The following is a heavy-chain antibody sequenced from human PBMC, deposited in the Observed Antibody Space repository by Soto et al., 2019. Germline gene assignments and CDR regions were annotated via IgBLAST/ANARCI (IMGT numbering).Heavy chain of an antibody. CDR1: GGTFSSYA. CDR2: IIPIFGTA. Sequence: QVQLVQSGAEVKKPGSSVKVSCKASGGTFSSYAISWVRQAPGQGLEWMGGIIPIFGTANYAQKFQGRVTITADESTSTAYMELSSLSSEDTAVYYCAREDYGDYRGPGWFDPWGQGTLVTVSS. D-gene: IGHD4-17*01. J-gene: IGHJ5*02. V-gene: IGHV1-69*01. CDR3: AREDYGDYRGPGWFDP.